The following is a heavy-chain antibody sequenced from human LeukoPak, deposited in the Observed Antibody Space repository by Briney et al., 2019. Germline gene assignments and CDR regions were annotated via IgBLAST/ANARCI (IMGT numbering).Heavy chain of an antibody. CDR1: GGSFSGYY. CDR3: ARDLGYCSGTSCPAPFDP. V-gene: IGHV4-34*01. J-gene: IGHJ5*02. D-gene: IGHD2-2*01. CDR2: INHSGST. Sequence: SETLSLTCAVYGGSFSGYYWSWIRQPPGKGLEWIGEINHSGSTNYNPSLKSRVTISVDTSKNQFSLKLSSVTAADTAVYYCARDLGYCSGTSCPAPFDPWGQGTLVTVSS.